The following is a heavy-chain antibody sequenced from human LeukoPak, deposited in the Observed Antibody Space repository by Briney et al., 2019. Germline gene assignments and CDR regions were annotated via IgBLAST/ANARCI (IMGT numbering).Heavy chain of an antibody. CDR3: TFSGNYGTY. CDR2: ISYDGSNK. J-gene: IGHJ4*02. Sequence: GGSLRLSCAASGFTFSSYAMHWVRQAPGKGLEWVAAISYDGSNKYYADSVKGRFTISRDNSKNALFLQMNGLRAEDTATYYCTFSGNYGTYWGQGTLVTVSS. D-gene: IGHD3-16*01. CDR1: GFTFSSYA. V-gene: IGHV3-30-3*01.